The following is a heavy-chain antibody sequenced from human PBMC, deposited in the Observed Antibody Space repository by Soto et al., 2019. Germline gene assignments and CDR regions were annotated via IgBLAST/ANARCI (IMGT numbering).Heavy chain of an antibody. D-gene: IGHD3-10*01. Sequence: NPSETLSLTCTVSGGSISIGDYYWSCIRQPPGKGLEWIGHIYYSGTTYHNPSLQSRVSMSIDTSKNQFSLNLSSVTAADTAVYYCARVGSGYYGSGTYPYGLDVWGQGTTVTVSS. CDR2: IYYSGTT. CDR1: GGSISIGDYY. CDR3: ARVGSGYYGSGTYPYGLDV. J-gene: IGHJ6*02. V-gene: IGHV4-30-4*01.